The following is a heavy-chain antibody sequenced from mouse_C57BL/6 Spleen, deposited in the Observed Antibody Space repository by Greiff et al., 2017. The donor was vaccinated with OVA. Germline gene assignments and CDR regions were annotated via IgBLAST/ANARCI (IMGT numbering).Heavy chain of an antibody. CDR3: TREGAYYYGSSYPFAY. Sequence: EVQGVESGEGLVKPGGSLKLSCAASGFTFSSYAMSWVRQTPEKRLEWVAYISSGGDYIYYADTVKGRFTISRDNARNTLYLQMSSLKSEDTAMYYCTREGAYYYGSSYPFAYWGQGTLVTVSA. CDR1: GFTFSSYA. V-gene: IGHV5-9-1*02. CDR2: ISSGGDYI. D-gene: IGHD1-1*01. J-gene: IGHJ3*01.